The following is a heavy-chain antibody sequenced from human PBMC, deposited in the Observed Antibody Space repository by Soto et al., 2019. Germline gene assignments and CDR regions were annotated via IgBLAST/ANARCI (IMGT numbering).Heavy chain of an antibody. CDR2: IIPIFGTA. J-gene: IGHJ4*02. D-gene: IGHD3-22*01. Sequence: SVKVSFKASGGTFSSYAISWVRQAPGQGLEWMGGIIPIFGTANYAQKFQGRVTITADESTSTAYMELSSLRSEDTAVYYCARDRAYYDSRGPIDYWGQGTLVTVSS. CDR3: ARDRAYYDSRGPIDY. CDR1: GGTFSSYA. V-gene: IGHV1-69*13.